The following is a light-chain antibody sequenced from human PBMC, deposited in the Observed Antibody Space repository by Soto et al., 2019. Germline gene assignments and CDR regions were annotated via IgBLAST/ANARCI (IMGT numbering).Light chain of an antibody. Sequence: EIVMTQSPATLSVSPGERATLSCRASQSFSNNLAWFQHKPGQAPRLLIYGASTRATGIPARFTGSGSGTELTLTISSLQSEDFAVYYCQQCNDWPRTFGQGTKVEIK. CDR3: QQCNDWPRT. V-gene: IGKV3-15*01. CDR2: GAS. CDR1: QSFSNN. J-gene: IGKJ1*01.